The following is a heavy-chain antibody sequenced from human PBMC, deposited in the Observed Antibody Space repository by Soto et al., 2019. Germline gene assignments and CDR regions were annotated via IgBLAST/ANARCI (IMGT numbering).Heavy chain of an antibody. V-gene: IGHV3-21*01. D-gene: IGHD4-4*01. J-gene: IGHJ4*02. CDR1: GFTFSTYS. CDR2: ITSSSSYI. CDR3: ARDDYINFDY. Sequence: GGSLRLSCAASGFTFSTYSMIWVRQAPGKGLEWVSSITSSSSYIYYADSVKGRFTISRDNAINSLYLQMNSLRAEDTAVYYCARDDYINFDYWGQGTLVTVSS.